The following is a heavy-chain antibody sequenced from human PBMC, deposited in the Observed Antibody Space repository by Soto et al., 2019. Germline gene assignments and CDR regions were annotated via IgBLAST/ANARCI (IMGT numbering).Heavy chain of an antibody. CDR1: GFTFSSYT. D-gene: IGHD3-9*01. J-gene: IGHJ4*02. CDR2: IWYDGTNK. Sequence: QVQLVESGGGVVQPGRSLRLSCAASGFTFSSYTIHWVRQAPGKWLEWVAVIWYDGTNKYYAESVKGRFTISRDNSENTLYLQMNSLRAEDTAVYYCARSMSTGTNPYFDYWGQGTLVTVSS. V-gene: IGHV3-33*01. CDR3: ARSMSTGTNPYFDY.